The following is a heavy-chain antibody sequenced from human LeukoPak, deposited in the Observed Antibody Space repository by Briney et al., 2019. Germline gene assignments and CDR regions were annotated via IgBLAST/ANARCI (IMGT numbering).Heavy chain of an antibody. V-gene: IGHV3-30*02. J-gene: IGHJ4*02. CDR1: GFTFSGYG. D-gene: IGHD6-13*01. Sequence: GGSLRLSCAASGFTFSGYGMHWVRQAPGKGLEWVAFIRYDGSNKYYADSVKGRFTISRDNSKNTLYLQMNSLRAEDTAVYYCANLFNPQQLVDRADYWGQGTLVTVSS. CDR2: IRYDGSNK. CDR3: ANLFNPQQLVDRADY.